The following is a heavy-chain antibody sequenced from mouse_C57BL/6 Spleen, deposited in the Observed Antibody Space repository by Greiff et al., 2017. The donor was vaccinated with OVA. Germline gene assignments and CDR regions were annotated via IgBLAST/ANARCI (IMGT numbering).Heavy chain of an antibody. V-gene: IGHV3-1*01. CDR2: ISYSGST. CDR3: ARARRGYFDY. Sequence: VQLKESGPGMVKPSQSLSLTCTVTGYSITSGYDWHWIRHFPGNKLEWMGYISYSGSTNYNPSLKSRISITHDTSKNHFFLKLNSVTTEDTATYYCARARRGYFDYWGQGTTLTVSS. CDR1: GYSITSGYD. J-gene: IGHJ2*01.